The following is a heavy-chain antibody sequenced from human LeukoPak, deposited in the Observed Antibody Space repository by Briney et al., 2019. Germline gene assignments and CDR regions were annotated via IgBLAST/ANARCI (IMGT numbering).Heavy chain of an antibody. CDR3: ARDPRALGYGRTRSGAFDI. D-gene: IGHD5-12*01. Sequence: GGSLRLSCAASGFTVSDYYMSWIRQAPGEGLEWVSYISSSGSTIYYADSVKGRFTISRDNAKNSLYLQMNSLRAEDTAVYYCARDPRALGYGRTRSGAFDIWGQGTMVTVSS. CDR1: GFTVSDYY. J-gene: IGHJ3*02. V-gene: IGHV3-11*04. CDR2: ISSSGSTI.